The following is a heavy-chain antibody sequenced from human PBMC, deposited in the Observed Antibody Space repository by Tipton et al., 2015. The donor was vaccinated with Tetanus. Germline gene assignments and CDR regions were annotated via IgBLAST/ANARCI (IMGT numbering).Heavy chain of an antibody. D-gene: IGHD1-1*01. CDR3: ARRSLTNYGLDV. CDR2: FSATGGYK. V-gene: IGHV3-21*01. J-gene: IGHJ6*02. Sequence: SLRLSCAASGFTFSSYTMNWVRQPPGKGLEWVSSFSATGGYKYYADSVKGRFTISRDNAKNTVYLQMNSLRAEDTAVYFCARRSLTNYGLDVWGQGTPVTVSS. CDR1: GFTFSSYT.